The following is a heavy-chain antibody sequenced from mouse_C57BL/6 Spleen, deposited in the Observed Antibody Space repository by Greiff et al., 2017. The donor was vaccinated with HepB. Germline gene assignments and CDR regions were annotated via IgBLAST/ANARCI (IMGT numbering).Heavy chain of an antibody. CDR1: GFNIKDDY. CDR2: IDPENGDT. CDR3: TTVTEGYFDV. D-gene: IGHD2-12*01. J-gene: IGHJ1*03. V-gene: IGHV14-4*01. Sequence: EVKLVESGAELVRPGASVKLSCTASGFNIKDDYMHWVKQRPEQGLAWIGWIDPENGDTEYASKFQGKATITADTSSNTAYLQLSSLTSEDTAVYYCTTVTEGYFDVWGTGTTVTVSS.